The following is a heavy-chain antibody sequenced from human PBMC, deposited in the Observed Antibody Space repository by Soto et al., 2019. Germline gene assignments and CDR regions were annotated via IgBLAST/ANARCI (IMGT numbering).Heavy chain of an antibody. Sequence: SETLSLTCAVYGGSFSGYYWSWIRQPPGKGLEWIGEINHSGSTNYNPSLKSRVTISVDTSKNQFSLKLSSVTAADTAVYYCAGDSSGYYYGHGMDVWGQGTTVTVSS. CDR3: AGDSSGYYYGHGMDV. V-gene: IGHV4-34*01. J-gene: IGHJ6*02. CDR1: GGSFSGYY. CDR2: INHSGST. D-gene: IGHD3-22*01.